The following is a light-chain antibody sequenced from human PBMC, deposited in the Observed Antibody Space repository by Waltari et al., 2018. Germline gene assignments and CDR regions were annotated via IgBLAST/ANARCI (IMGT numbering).Light chain of an antibody. CDR1: ENVNNY. V-gene: IGKV1-39*01. CDR3: QHNYGTPFT. CDR2: KAS. J-gene: IGKJ3*01. Sequence: DIQMTQSPSSLSASVGDRVTITCRASENVNNYLNWYQQKPGKAPNLLIYKASTLQSGVPSRFSGSGSGTDYTFTIISLQSEDVATYYCQHNYGTPFTFGPGTKLDIK.